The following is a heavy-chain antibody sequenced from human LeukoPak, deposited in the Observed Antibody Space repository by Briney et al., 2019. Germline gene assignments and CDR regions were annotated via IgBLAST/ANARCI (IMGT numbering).Heavy chain of an antibody. CDR1: GFTFSNSW. J-gene: IGHJ4*02. Sequence: PGGSLRLSCAASGFTFSNSWMNWVRQAPGKGLLWVSRINTDGSSTTYADSVKGRFTISRDNAKNTLCLQMNSLRAEDTGVYYCATQAGITIFGRYFDYWGQGTLVTVSS. CDR2: INTDGSST. CDR3: ATQAGITIFGRYFDY. V-gene: IGHV3-74*01. D-gene: IGHD3-3*01.